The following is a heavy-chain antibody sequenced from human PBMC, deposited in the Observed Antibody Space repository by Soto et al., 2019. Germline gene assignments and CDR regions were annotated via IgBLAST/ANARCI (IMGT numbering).Heavy chain of an antibody. CDR1: GFTFSIYA. V-gene: IGHV3-30-3*01. CDR2: ISYDGARK. CDR3: SRGDREDTAVVIGARPGEYGMDV. D-gene: IGHD2-15*01. J-gene: IGHJ6*02. Sequence: QVQLVESGGGVVQPGRSLRLSCAASGFTFSIYAMHWVRQAPGKGLEWVAVISYDGARKAYANSVKGRFTISRDTSKNNLYLQMSSLRVEETAAYYCSRGDREDTAVVIGARPGEYGMDVWGRGTTVTVSS.